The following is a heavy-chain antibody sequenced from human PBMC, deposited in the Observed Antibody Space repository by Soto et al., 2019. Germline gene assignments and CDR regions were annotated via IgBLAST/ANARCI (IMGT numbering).Heavy chain of an antibody. CDR3: AKGTYCSGGSCYGDYYYMDV. V-gene: IGHV3-23*01. Sequence: GGSLRLSCAASGFTFSSYAMSWVRQAPGKGLEWVSAISGSGGSTYYADSVKGRFTISRDNSKNTLYLQMNSLRAEDTAVYYCAKGTYCSGGSCYGDYYYMDVWGKGTTVTVSS. D-gene: IGHD2-15*01. CDR1: GFTFSSYA. CDR2: ISGSGGST. J-gene: IGHJ6*03.